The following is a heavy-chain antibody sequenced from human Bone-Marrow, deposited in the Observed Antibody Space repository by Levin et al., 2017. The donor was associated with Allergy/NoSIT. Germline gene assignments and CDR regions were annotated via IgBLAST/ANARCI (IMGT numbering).Heavy chain of an antibody. CDR1: GGPISSNH. Sequence: MPSETLSLTCTVSGGPISSNHWSWIRQPPGKGLEWIGYVHYSGNTYYNPSLKSRVTITMDTSQNHFSLKLTSVTAADAAVYYCARVHKDQWLDSGYSYFGFDVWGPGTTVTVSS. J-gene: IGHJ6*02. CDR2: VHYSGNT. CDR3: ARVHKDQWLDSGYSYFGFDV. V-gene: IGHV4-59*01. D-gene: IGHD6-19*01.